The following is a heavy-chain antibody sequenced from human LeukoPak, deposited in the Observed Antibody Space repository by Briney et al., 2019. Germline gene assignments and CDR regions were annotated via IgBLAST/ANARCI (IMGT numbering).Heavy chain of an antibody. CDR2: ISSSGSTI. Sequence: SGGSLRLSCAASGFTFSSYEMNLVRQAPGKGLEWVSYISSSGSTIYYADSLKGRFTISRDNAKNSLYLQMNSLRAEDTAVYYCARDDVPGGIDYWGQGTLVTVSS. J-gene: IGHJ4*02. CDR1: GFTFSSYE. V-gene: IGHV3-48*03. D-gene: IGHD3-16*01. CDR3: ARDDVPGGIDY.